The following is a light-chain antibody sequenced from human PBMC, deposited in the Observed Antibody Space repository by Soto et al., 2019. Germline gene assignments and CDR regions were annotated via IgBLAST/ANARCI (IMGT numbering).Light chain of an antibody. Sequence: IQLTQSPSSLSASVGDRVTITCRASQSINSYLAWYQQKPGKVPQLLIYAASTLQSGVPSRFSGSGSGTDFTLTISSLQAEDFATYYCQQTRSYPSTFGGGTKVDIK. CDR3: QQTRSYPST. V-gene: IGKV1-9*01. CDR1: QSINSY. J-gene: IGKJ4*01. CDR2: AAS.